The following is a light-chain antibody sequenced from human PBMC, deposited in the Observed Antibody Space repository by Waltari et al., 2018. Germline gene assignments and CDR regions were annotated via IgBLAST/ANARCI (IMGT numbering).Light chain of an antibody. V-gene: IGKV1-5*03. CDR2: KAS. CDR3: QQYNSYTLLT. CDR1: QSISNR. J-gene: IGKJ4*01. Sequence: DIQMTQSPSTLSASVGDRVTITCRASQSISNRLAWYQQKPGKAPKLLIYKASTLESGVPSRFSGSGSGTEFTLTISCLQPDDYASYYCQQYNSYTLLTFGGGTKVEIK.